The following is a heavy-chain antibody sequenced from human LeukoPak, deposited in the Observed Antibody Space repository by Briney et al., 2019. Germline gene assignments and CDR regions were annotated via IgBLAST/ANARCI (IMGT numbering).Heavy chain of an antibody. CDR1: GFTFSSYG. Sequence: GGSLRLPCAASGFTFSSYGMHWVRQAPGKGLEWVAYIRYDGNNKYYEDSMKGRFTISRDNSKNTLYLQMNSLRAEDTAVYYCAKRYYYMDVWGKGTTVTVSS. J-gene: IGHJ6*03. CDR2: IRYDGNNK. V-gene: IGHV3-30*02. CDR3: AKRYYYMDV.